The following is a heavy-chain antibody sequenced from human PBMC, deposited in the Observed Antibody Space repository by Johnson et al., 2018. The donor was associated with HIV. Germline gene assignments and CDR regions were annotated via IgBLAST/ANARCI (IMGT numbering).Heavy chain of an antibody. CDR2: ISSDGTTK. V-gene: IGHV3-30*04. CDR1: GFTFSSYA. D-gene: IGHD6-19*01. CDR3: ARDGWGSRGWDDAFDI. J-gene: IGHJ3*02. Sequence: QVQLVESGGGVVQPGRSLRLSCAASGFTFSSYAMHWVRQAPGKGLEWVAVISSDGTTKYYADSVKGRFTISRDNSKTSLSLQMNSLRTEDTAVYYCARDGWGSRGWDDAFDIWGQGTMVTVSS.